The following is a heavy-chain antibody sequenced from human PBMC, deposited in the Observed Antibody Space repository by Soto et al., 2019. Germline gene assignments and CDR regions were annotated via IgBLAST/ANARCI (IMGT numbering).Heavy chain of an antibody. V-gene: IGHV3-9*01. CDR2: ISWNSGSI. J-gene: IGHJ4*02. D-gene: IGHD4-17*01. Sequence: GGSLRLSCAASGFTFDDYAMHWVRQAPGKGLEWVSGISWNSGSIGYADSVKGRFTISRDNAKNSLYLQMNSLRAEDTALYYCAKEAGTVTFFLFDYWGQGTLVTVSS. CDR1: GFTFDDYA. CDR3: AKEAGTVTFFLFDY.